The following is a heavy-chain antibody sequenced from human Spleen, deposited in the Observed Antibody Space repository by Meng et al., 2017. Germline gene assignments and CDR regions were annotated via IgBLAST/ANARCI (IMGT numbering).Heavy chain of an antibody. D-gene: IGHD2-2*01. CDR1: GGSISSYY. J-gene: IGHJ4*02. Sequence: SETLSLTCTVSGGSISSYYWSWVRQPPGKGLEWIGEINHSGSTNYNASLKSRVTISVDTPKNQFSLKLSSVTAADTAVYYCARALPDIVVVPAAIFRNWGQGTLVTVSS. CDR3: ARALPDIVVVPAAIFRN. V-gene: IGHV4-34*01. CDR2: INHSGST.